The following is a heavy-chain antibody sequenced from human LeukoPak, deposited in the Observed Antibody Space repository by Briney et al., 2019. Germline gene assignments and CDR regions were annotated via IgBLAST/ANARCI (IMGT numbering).Heavy chain of an antibody. D-gene: IGHD3-10*01. CDR1: GYTFTSYD. Sequence: ASVKVSCKASGYTFTSYDINWVRQATGQGLEWMGWMNPNSGNTGYAQKFQGRATMTRNTSISTAYMELSSLRSEDTAVYYCARDLFRGSTNYGMDVWGQGTTVTVSS. V-gene: IGHV1-8*01. J-gene: IGHJ6*02. CDR3: ARDLFRGSTNYGMDV. CDR2: MNPNSGNT.